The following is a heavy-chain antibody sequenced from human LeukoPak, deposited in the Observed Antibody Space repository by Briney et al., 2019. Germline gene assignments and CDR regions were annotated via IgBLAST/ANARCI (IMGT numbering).Heavy chain of an antibody. CDR1: GYTFTSYG. V-gene: IGHV1-18*01. CDR3: ARETVYYDILTGYVY. Sequence: GASVKVSCKASGYTFTSYGISWVRQAPGQGLEWMGWISAYNGNTNYARKLQGRVTMTTDTSTSTAYMELRSLGSDDTAVYYCARETVYYDILTGYVYWGQGTLVTVSS. D-gene: IGHD3-9*01. CDR2: ISAYNGNT. J-gene: IGHJ4*02.